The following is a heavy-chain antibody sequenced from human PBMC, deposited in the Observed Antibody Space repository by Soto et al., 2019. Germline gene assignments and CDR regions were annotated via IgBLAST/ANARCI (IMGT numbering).Heavy chain of an antibody. CDR1: GGTFSSYA. CDR2: IIPIFGTA. CDR3: ARGDGDSAEYEY. Sequence: VASVKISCKASGGTFSSYAISWVRQAPGQGLEWMGGIIPIFGTANYAQKFQGRVTITADESTSTAYMELSSLRSEDTAVYYCARGDGDSAEYEYWGQGTLVTVSS. D-gene: IGHD4-17*01. J-gene: IGHJ4*02. V-gene: IGHV1-69*13.